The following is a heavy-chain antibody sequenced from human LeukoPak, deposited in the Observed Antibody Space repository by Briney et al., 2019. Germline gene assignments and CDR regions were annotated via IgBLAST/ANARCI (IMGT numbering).Heavy chain of an antibody. J-gene: IGHJ4*02. D-gene: IGHD6-13*01. CDR2: INTNTGNP. CDR3: ARGRIADDY. Sequence: ASVTVSCTASGYIFVNYGIIWVRQAPGQGLEWMGWINTNTGNPTYAQGFTGRFVFSLDTSVSTAYLQISSLKAEDTAVYYCARGRIADDYWGQGALVTVSS. CDR1: GYIFVNYG. V-gene: IGHV7-4-1*02.